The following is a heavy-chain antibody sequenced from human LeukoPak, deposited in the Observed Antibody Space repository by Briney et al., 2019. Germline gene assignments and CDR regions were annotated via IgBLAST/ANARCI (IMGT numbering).Heavy chain of an antibody. D-gene: IGHD5-24*01. CDR2: IIPIFGTA. CDR3: ASLRRDGYNYGYYYGMDV. CDR1: GGTFSSYA. Sequence: ASVKVSCKASGGTFSSYAISWVRQAPGQGLEWMGGIIPIFGTANYAQKFQGRVTITADESTSTAHMELSSLRSEDTAVYYCASLRRDGYNYGYYYGMDVWGQGTTVTVSS. V-gene: IGHV1-69*13. J-gene: IGHJ6*02.